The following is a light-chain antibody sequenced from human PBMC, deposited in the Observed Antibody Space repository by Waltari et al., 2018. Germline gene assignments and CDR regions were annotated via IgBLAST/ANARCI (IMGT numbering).Light chain of an antibody. J-gene: IGKJ1*01. CDR1: QSISTW. V-gene: IGKV1-5*03. Sequence: DIQLTQSPSTLTASVGHRVTITGRARQSISTWLAWYQQKPGKAPNLLIYKASTLQSGVPLRFGGSGSATEFTLTISSLQPDDFATYYCQQYNSYPWTFGQETKVEIK. CDR2: KAS. CDR3: QQYNSYPWT.